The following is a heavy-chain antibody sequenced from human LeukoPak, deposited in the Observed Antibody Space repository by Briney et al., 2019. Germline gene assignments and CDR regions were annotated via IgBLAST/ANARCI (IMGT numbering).Heavy chain of an antibody. J-gene: IGHJ5*02. CDR2: ISGSGGST. D-gene: IGHD1-26*01. CDR3: AKSGTGSYKYNWFDP. V-gene: IGHV3-23*01. Sequence: GGSLRLSCAASGFTFSSYAMSWVRQAPGKGLEWVSAISGSGGSTCYADSVKGRFTISRDNSKNTLYLQMNSLRAEDTAVYYCAKSGTGSYKYNWFDPWGQGTLVTVSS. CDR1: GFTFSSYA.